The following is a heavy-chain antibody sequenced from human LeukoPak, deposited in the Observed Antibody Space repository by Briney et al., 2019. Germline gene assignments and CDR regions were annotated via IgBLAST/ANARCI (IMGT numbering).Heavy chain of an antibody. CDR2: ISATGRER. Sequence: SGGSLRLSCVASGFSFNTYAMSWVRQAPGKGLEWVSGISATGRERHYTDSVKGRFTISRDNSKNTLHLQMNSLRAEDTALYYCAKDLDNADYYYYFDSWGQGTLVTVSS. CDR3: AKDLDNADYYYYFDS. CDR1: GFSFNTYA. V-gene: IGHV3-23*01. D-gene: IGHD2-21*02. J-gene: IGHJ4*02.